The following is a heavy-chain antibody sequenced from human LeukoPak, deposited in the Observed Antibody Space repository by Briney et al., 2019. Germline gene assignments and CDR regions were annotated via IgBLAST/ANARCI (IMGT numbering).Heavy chain of an antibody. V-gene: IGHV3-23*01. CDR3: APLAATTDY. D-gene: IGHD5-12*01. CDR1: GFTLSSYA. J-gene: IGHJ4*02. CDR2: ISASGGGT. Sequence: GGSLRLSCAASGFTLSSYAMSWVRQAPGKGLEWVSSISASGGGTFYADSVKGRFTISRETSKNTLYLQMNSLRAEDTAVYYCAPLAATTDYWGQGTLVTVSS.